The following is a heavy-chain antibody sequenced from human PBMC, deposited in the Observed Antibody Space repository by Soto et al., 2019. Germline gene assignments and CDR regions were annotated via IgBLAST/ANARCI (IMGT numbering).Heavy chain of an antibody. V-gene: IGHV4-61*08. CDR1: GGSISSGGYS. Sequence: SETLSLTCAVSGGSISSGGYSWSWIRQPPGKGLEWIGYIYYSGSTNYNPSLKSRVTISVDTSKNQFSLKLSSGTAADTAVYYCARRWGSAADYWGQCSLATVSS. D-gene: IGHD2-15*01. CDR2: IYYSGST. J-gene: IGHJ4*02. CDR3: ARRWGSAADY.